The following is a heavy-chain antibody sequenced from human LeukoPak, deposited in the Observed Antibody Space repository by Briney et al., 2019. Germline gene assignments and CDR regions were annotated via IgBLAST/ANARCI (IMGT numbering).Heavy chain of an antibody. CDR1: GDSISSYY. D-gene: IGHD2-15*01. CDR3: ARDSGGTVSGAFDI. Sequence: SETLSLTCTVSGDSISSYYWSWIRQPPGKGLEWIGYIYYSGSTNYNPSLKSRVTISVDTSKNQFSLKLSSVTAADTAVYYCARDSGGTVSGAFDIWGQGTMVTVSS. V-gene: IGHV4-59*01. J-gene: IGHJ3*02. CDR2: IYYSGST.